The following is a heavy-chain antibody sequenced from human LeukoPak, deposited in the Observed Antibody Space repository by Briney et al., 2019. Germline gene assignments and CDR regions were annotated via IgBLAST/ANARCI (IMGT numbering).Heavy chain of an antibody. Sequence: GRSLRLSCAASGFTFSSYGMHWVRQAPGKGLEWVAVISYDGSNKYYADSVKGRFTISRDNSKNTLYLQMNSLRAEDTAVYYCAKDWGSSVSGSYSVFDYWGQGTLVTVSS. J-gene: IGHJ4*02. CDR1: GFTFSSYG. CDR2: ISYDGSNK. V-gene: IGHV3-30*18. D-gene: IGHD1-26*01. CDR3: AKDWGSSVSGSYSVFDY.